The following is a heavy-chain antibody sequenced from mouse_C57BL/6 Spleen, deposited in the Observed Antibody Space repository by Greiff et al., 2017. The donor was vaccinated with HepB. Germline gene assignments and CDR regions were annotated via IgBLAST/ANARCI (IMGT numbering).Heavy chain of an antibody. V-gene: IGHV2-6-1*01. CDR2: IWSDGST. J-gene: IGHJ4*01. D-gene: IGHD2-4*01. Sequence: QVQLKESGPGLVAPSQRLSITCTVSGFSLTSYGVHWVRQPPGKGLEWLVVIWSDGSTTYNSALKSRLSISKDNSKSQVFLKMNSLQTDDTAMYYCARQRGYDYDSQVPYAMDYWGQGTSVTVSS. CDR1: GFSLTSYG. CDR3: ARQRGYDYDSQVPYAMDY.